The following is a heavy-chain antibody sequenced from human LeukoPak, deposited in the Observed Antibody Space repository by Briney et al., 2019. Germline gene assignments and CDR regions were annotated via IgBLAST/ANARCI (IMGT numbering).Heavy chain of an antibody. D-gene: IGHD3-16*02. Sequence: PGGSLRLSCAASTFAFSRYAMTWVREAPGKGLEWVSSITGSGAGTSYADSVKGRFTVSRANSKNTLYLQMNSLRAEDTAVYYCAKDLLDTFGGVIVPCDYWGQGTLVTVSS. V-gene: IGHV3-23*01. J-gene: IGHJ4*02. CDR3: AKDLLDTFGGVIVPCDY. CDR1: TFAFSRYA. CDR2: ITGSGAGT.